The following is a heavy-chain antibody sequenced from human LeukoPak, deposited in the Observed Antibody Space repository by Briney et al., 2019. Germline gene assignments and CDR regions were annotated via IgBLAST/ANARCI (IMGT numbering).Heavy chain of an antibody. CDR3: ARVGGLRYFDWLLKYNWFDP. CDR1: GGSISSYY. V-gene: IGHV4-59*12. J-gene: IGHJ5*02. CDR2: IYYSGST. Sequence: SETLSLTCTVSGGSISSYYWSWIRQTPGKGLEWIGYIYYSGSTNYNPSLKSRVTISVDTSKNQFSLKLSSVTAADTAVYYCARVGGLRYFDWLLKYNWFDPWGQGTLVTVSS. D-gene: IGHD3-9*01.